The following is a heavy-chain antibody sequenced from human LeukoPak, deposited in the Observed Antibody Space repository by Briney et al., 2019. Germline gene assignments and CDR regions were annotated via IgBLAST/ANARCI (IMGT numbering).Heavy chain of an antibody. V-gene: IGHV3-21*01. CDR1: GFTFSSYS. CDR3: AGGVYYYDSSGYRGDAFDI. CDR2: ISSSSSYI. D-gene: IGHD3-22*01. J-gene: IGHJ3*02. Sequence: GGSLRLSCAASGFTFSSYSMNWVRRAPGKGLEWVSSISSSSSYIYYADSVKGRFTISRDNAKNSLYLQMNSLRAEDTAVYYCAGGVYYYDSSGYRGDAFDIWGQGTMVTVSS.